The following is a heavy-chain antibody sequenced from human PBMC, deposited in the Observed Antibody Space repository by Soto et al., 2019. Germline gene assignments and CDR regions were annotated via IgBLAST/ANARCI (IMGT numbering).Heavy chain of an antibody. J-gene: IGHJ4*02. CDR1: GGTFSNYA. Sequence: QVQLVQSGAEVKKPGSSVKVSCKASGGTFSNYAISWVRQAPGQGLGWMGGIIPMFGTATYAKKFQGRVTITADESTSTAYMELSSLRSGDTAVYYCARVESSGYYFPFHYWGQGTLVTVSS. CDR2: IIPMFGTA. V-gene: IGHV1-69*01. D-gene: IGHD3-22*01. CDR3: ARVESSGYYFPFHY.